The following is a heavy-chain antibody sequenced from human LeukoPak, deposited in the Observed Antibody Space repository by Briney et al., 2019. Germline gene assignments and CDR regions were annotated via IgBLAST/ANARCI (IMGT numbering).Heavy chain of an antibody. CDR1: GFIFSDYY. CDR2: ISSSGSTI. J-gene: IGHJ4*02. CDR3: ARDHGWVATIMYPHY. D-gene: IGHD5-12*01. Sequence: NPGGSLRLSCAASGFIFSDYYMSWIRQAPGKGLEWVSYISSSGSTIYYADSVKGRFTISRDNAKNSLYLQMNSLRAEDTAVYYCARDHGWVATIMYPHYWGQGTLVTVSS. V-gene: IGHV3-11*01.